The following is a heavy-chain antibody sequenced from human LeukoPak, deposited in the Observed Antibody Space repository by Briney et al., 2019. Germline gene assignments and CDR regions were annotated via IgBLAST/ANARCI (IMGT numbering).Heavy chain of an antibody. Sequence: PGRSLRLSCAASGFTFSNYGMHWVRQAPGKGLEWVAVIWYDGSNKYYADSVKGRFTISRDNSKNTLYLQMNSLRAEDTAMYYCAKDMGTYIDILTGLGYFDYWGQGTLVTVSS. CDR2: IWYDGSNK. V-gene: IGHV3-33*03. CDR1: GFTFSNYG. J-gene: IGHJ4*02. CDR3: AKDMGTYIDILTGLGYFDY. D-gene: IGHD3-9*01.